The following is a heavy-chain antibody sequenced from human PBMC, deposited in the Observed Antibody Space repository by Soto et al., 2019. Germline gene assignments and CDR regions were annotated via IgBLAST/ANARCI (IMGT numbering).Heavy chain of an antibody. D-gene: IGHD3-10*01. CDR3: ARDPMVRGVTYGMDV. J-gene: IGHJ6*02. Sequence: SETLSLTCTVSGGSISSYYWSWIRQPPGKGLEWIGYIYYSGSTNYNPSLKSRVTISVDTSKNQFSLKLSSVTAADTAVYYCARDPMVRGVTYGMDVWGQGTTVTVPS. CDR1: GGSISSYY. CDR2: IYYSGST. V-gene: IGHV4-59*01.